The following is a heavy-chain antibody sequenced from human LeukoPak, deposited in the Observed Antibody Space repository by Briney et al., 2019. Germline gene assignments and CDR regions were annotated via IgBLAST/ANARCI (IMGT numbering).Heavy chain of an antibody. J-gene: IGHJ4*02. CDR3: ARVRAGYYVDY. CDR1: GFTFSSYA. V-gene: IGHV3-30*03. Sequence: PGGSLRLSCAASGFTFSSYAMHWVRQAPGKGLEWVAIISSDGSQKFYADSVKGRFSISRDNSKNTLYLQMDSLRAEDTAVYYCARVRAGYYVDYWGQGTLVTVSP. D-gene: IGHD6-13*01. CDR2: ISSDGSQK.